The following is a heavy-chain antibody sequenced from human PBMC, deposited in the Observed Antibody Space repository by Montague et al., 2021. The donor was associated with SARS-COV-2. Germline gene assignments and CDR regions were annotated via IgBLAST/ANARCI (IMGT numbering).Heavy chain of an antibody. V-gene: IGHV3-9*01. J-gene: IGHJ4*02. CDR1: GFIVGDYA. CDR2: IRWDRGAS. D-gene: IGHD2-15*01. CDR3: GKASASNGRWLHSPLDY. Sequence: SLRLSCAASGFIVGDYAMHWVRQRPGKGLEWVSSIRWDRGASSYXASVKGRSSISRDDAKNSFYLQMDSLRPEDTALYYSGKASASNGRWLHSPLDYWGQGAPVIVSS.